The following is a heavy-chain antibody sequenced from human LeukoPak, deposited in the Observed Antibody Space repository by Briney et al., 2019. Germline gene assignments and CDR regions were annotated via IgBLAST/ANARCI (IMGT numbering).Heavy chain of an antibody. CDR1: GYTFTSYA. D-gene: IGHD3-16*02. Sequence: GASVKVSCKASGYTFTSYAMHWVRQAPGQRLEWMGWINAGNGNTKYSQKFQGRVTITRDTSASTAYMELSSLRSEDTAVYYCARDVYVWGSYRYTTPPYGMDVWGQGTTVTVSS. CDR3: ARDVYVWGSYRYTTPPYGMDV. V-gene: IGHV1-3*01. CDR2: INAGNGNT. J-gene: IGHJ6*02.